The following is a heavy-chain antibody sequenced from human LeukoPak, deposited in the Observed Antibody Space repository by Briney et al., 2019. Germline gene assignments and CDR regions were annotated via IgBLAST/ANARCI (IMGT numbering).Heavy chain of an antibody. D-gene: IGHD7-27*01. CDR1: GGTFSSYA. J-gene: IGHJ4*02. V-gene: IGHV1-69*13. Sequence: SVKVSCKASGGTFSSYAISWVRQAPGKGLEWMGGIIPIFGTANYAQKFQGGVTITADEFTSTAYMELSSLRSEDTAVYYCARVGIWGPMYYFDYWGQGTLVTVSS. CDR2: IIPIFGTA. CDR3: ARVGIWGPMYYFDY.